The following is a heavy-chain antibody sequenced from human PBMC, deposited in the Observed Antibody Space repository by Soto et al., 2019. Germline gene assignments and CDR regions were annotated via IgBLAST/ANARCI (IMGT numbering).Heavy chain of an antibody. D-gene: IGHD3-3*01. CDR3: ARLELRFLGWLSVVPGVYFGRDV. CDR2: IYPGDSDT. J-gene: IGHJ6*02. Sequence: PXESLKISCKGSGYSFTSYWIGWVRQMPGKGLEWMGIIYPGDSDTRYSPSFQGQVTISADKSISTAYRQWSSLKASDTAMYYCARLELRFLGWLSVVPGVYFGRDVCSQGATV. V-gene: IGHV5-51*01. CDR1: GYSFTSYW.